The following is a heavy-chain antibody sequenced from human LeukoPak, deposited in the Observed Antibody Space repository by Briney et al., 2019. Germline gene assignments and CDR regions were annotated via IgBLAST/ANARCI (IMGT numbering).Heavy chain of an antibody. Sequence: ASVKVSCKASGYTFNGYYIHWVRQAPGQGLEWMGWINPDSGATDSAQKFQGRPTMTKDTSIRTAYMELSDLKYDDTAVYYCARGLTTMDYWGDGTQVTVSS. CDR3: ARGLTTMDY. J-gene: IGHJ4*01. D-gene: IGHD4-11*01. CDR2: INPDSGAT. V-gene: IGHV1-2*02. CDR1: GYTFNGYY.